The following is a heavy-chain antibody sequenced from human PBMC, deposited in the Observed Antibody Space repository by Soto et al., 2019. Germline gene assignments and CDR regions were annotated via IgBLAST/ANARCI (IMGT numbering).Heavy chain of an antibody. D-gene: IGHD1-26*01. V-gene: IGHV3-66*01. CDR2: IYSGGST. CDR3: ARPELGRDAFDI. Sequence: PGGSLRLSCAASGFTVSSNYMSWVRQAPGKGLEWVSVIYSGGSTYYADSVKGRFTISRDNSRNTLYLQMNSLRAEDTAVYYCARPELGRDAFDIWGQETMVTVSS. CDR1: GFTVSSNY. J-gene: IGHJ3*02.